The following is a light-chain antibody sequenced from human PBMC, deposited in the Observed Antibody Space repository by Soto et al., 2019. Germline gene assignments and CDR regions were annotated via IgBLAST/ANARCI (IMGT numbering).Light chain of an antibody. J-gene: IGLJ3*02. V-gene: IGLV2-14*01. CDR1: SGDIGSYNR. CDR2: EVT. Sequence: QSALTQPASVSGSPGQSITISCTGTSGDIGSYNRVSWYQQHPGKAPKLIIYEVTDRPSGVSNRFSGSKSGNTASLTISGLQAEDEAEYYCAGWDDSLLGPVFGGGTKLTVL. CDR3: AGWDDSLLGPV.